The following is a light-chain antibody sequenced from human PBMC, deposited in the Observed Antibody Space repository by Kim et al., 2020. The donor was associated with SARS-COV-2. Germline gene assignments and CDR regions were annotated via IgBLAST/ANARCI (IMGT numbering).Light chain of an antibody. V-gene: IGKV1-27*01. CDR1: QGISNY. Sequence: ASVGDRVTITCRASQGISNYLAWYQQKPGKVPKLLIYAASTLQTGVPARISGSGSGTDFTLTISSLQPEDAATYYCQMYNSAPFTFGPGTKVDIK. CDR2: AAS. J-gene: IGKJ3*01. CDR3: QMYNSAPFT.